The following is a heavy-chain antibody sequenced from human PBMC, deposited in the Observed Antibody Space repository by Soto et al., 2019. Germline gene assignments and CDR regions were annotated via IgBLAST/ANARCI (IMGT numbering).Heavy chain of an antibody. CDR3: ARDGRDSVFEV. CDR2: IWYDGSIK. J-gene: IGHJ3*01. V-gene: IGHV3-33*01. D-gene: IGHD2-21*02. CDR1: GFSLSGKG. Sequence: QVQLVESGGGVVQPGGSLRLSCVASGFSLSGKGIHWVRQAPGKGLEWVALIWYDGSIKYYADSVKGRFTVSRDNSKNTVSLQANSLRAEDTGIYNFARDGRDSVFEVWGQGTMVTVSS.